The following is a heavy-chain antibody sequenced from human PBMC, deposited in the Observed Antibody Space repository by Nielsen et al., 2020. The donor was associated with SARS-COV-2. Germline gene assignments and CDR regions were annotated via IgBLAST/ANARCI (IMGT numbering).Heavy chain of an antibody. CDR2: SSTSSSYT. V-gene: IGHV3-11*05. J-gene: IGHJ3*02. CDR3: ARESVTGTDAFDI. Sequence: GGSLRLSCEASGFTFSDYYMSWIRQAPGKGLEWVSYSSTSSSYTNYADSVKGRFTISRDNAKNSLYLQMDSLRAEDTAVYYCARESVTGTDAFDIWGQGTVVTVSS. D-gene: IGHD6-19*01. CDR1: GFTFSDYY.